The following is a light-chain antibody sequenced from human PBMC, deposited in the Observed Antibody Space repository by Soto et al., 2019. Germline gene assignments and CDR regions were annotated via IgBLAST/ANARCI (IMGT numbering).Light chain of an antibody. V-gene: IGLV2-11*01. CDR2: DVS. CDR3: CSPADSPVV. Sequence: QSALTQPRSVSGSPGQSVTISCTGTSSDVGAYNHVSWYQQHPGKAPKLMIYDVSKRPSGVPDRFSGSKSCNTASLTISGHPAEDEADYSCCSPADSPVVFGTGTKLTVL. CDR1: SSDVGAYNH. J-gene: IGLJ1*01.